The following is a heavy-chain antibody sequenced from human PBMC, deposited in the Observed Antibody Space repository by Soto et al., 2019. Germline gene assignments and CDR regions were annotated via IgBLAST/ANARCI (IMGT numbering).Heavy chain of an antibody. V-gene: IGHV1-18*01. CDR3: VRDRDSDTWPSRDV. D-gene: IGHD1-26*01. CDR1: GYSFTRNG. CDR2: ISAKNGDT. Sequence: QVHLVQSGAELKKPGASVRVSCKASGYSFTRNGISWVRQAPGQGLEWMGWISAKNGDTNYAQKFQGRVIMTTDTSTSTAYMELRRLRSDDKAVYYCVRDRDSDTWPSRDVWGQGTTVTVSS. J-gene: IGHJ6*02.